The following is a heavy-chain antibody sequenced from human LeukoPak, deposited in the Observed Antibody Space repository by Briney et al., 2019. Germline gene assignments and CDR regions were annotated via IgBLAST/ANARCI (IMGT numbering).Heavy chain of an antibody. CDR3: VRARAGGLDY. J-gene: IGHJ4*02. Sequence: PGGSLRLSCAASGFTFRHYAVHWVRQAPGRGLEWVAVLSFDGAHKYYAESVKGRFTISKDNSNNTLFLQMDSLRLEGTALYYCVRARAGGLDYWGQGTLVTVSS. CDR1: GFTFRHYA. V-gene: IGHV3-30*04. D-gene: IGHD3-16*01. CDR2: LSFDGAHK.